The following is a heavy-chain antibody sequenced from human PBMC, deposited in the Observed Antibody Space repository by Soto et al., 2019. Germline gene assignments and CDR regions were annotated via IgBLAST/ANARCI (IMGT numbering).Heavy chain of an antibody. J-gene: IGHJ4*02. CDR3: ARDHTSSGWFGIDY. V-gene: IGHV4-31*03. CDR2: IYCSGST. Sequence: QVQLQESGPGLVKPSQTLSLNCTFSGGSISSGGYYWSWIRQHPGKGLEWIGYIYCSGSTYYNPSLKCRVTISVDASNNPFSLKRSCVTAADTAVYYCARDHTSSGWFGIDYWGQGTRVTVSS. D-gene: IGHD6-19*01. CDR1: GGSISSGGYY.